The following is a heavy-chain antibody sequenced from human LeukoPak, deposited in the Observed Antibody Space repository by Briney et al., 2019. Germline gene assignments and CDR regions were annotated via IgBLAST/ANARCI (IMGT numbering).Heavy chain of an antibody. J-gene: IGHJ4*02. V-gene: IGHV3-48*02. CDR3: ARDLKIDY. CDR2: ISSSSTI. CDR1: GFTFSSYS. Sequence: PGWSLRLSCAASGFTFSSYSMNWVRQAPGKGLEWVSYISSSSTIYYADSVKGRFTISRDNAKNSLYLQMNSLRDEDTAVYYCARDLKIDYWGQGTLVTVSS.